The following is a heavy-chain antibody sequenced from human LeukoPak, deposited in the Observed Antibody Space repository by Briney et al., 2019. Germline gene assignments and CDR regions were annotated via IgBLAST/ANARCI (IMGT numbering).Heavy chain of an antibody. J-gene: IGHJ4*02. D-gene: IGHD3-3*01. CDR2: IGGSGGST. V-gene: IGHV3-23*01. CDR1: GFTFSSYA. Sequence: GGSLRLSCAASGFTFSSYAMSWVRQVPGKGLEWVSAIGGSGGSTYYADSAKGRFTTSRDNSKNTLYLQMNSLRAEDTALYYCAKEYYDFWSGYYYFDYWGQGTLVTVSS. CDR3: AKEYYDFWSGYYYFDY.